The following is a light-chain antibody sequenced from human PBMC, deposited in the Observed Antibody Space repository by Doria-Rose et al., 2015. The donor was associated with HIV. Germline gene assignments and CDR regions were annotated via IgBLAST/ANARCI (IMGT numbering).Light chain of an antibody. Sequence: QSVLTQPASVSGSPGQSITIPCTGTSGDVGGYNYVSWYQQHPGNAPKFIIYNVNRRPSGVSNRFSGSKSGNTASLTISGLQAEDEADYYCSSYTSSSTFVFGIGTKVTV. CDR2: NVN. CDR3: SSYTSSSTFV. CDR1: SGDVGGYNY. V-gene: IGLV2-14*03. J-gene: IGLJ1*01.